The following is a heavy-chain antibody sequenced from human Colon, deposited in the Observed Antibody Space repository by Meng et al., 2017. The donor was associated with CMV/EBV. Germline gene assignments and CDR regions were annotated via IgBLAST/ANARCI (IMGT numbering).Heavy chain of an antibody. CDR2: FSYSGGT. CDR3: ARGITIFGAVNGATNDY. Sequence: GSLRLSCTVSGGSVSSSGYSKNYYWDWFRQPPGKGLEWLGSFSYSGGTNFNSSLRSRLTISVDTSKNQFSLNMTSVTAADTAVYYCARGITIFGAVNGATNDYWGQGTLVTVSS. J-gene: IGHJ4*02. CDR1: GGSVSSSGYSKNYY. D-gene: IGHD3-3*01. V-gene: IGHV4-39*07.